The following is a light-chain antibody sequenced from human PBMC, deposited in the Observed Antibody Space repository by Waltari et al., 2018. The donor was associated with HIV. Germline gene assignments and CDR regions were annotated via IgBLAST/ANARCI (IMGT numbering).Light chain of an antibody. CDR2: SIS. CDR3: MQTSHWPHT. Sequence: DVLLTPSPLSLPVTLGQPAAISCGSSQSLVNTDGNIFLAWFHQRPGQSPRRLIYSISKRDSGVPDRFSGSGSHTYFTLRISRVEADDAGVYYCMQTSHWPHTFGQGTKLEI. J-gene: IGKJ2*01. CDR1: QSLVNTDGNIF. V-gene: IGKV2-30*01.